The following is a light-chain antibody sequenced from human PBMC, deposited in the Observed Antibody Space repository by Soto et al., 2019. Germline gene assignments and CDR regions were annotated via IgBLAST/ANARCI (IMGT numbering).Light chain of an antibody. CDR3: QQSYSTPQNT. J-gene: IGKJ2*01. Sequence: DLPMTQSPSSLSASVGDRVTITCRASQSIRYYLNWYQQKPGKAPKLLIYAASSLQSGIPSRFSRSGSGTDLTLTISSLQPEDFATYYCQQSYSTPQNTFGQGTELEIK. V-gene: IGKV1-39*01. CDR2: AAS. CDR1: QSIRYY.